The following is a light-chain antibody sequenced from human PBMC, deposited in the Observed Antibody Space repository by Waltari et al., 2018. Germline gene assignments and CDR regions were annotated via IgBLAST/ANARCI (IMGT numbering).Light chain of an antibody. CDR2: DVS. CDR1: SSRVGGYTY. CDR3: SSYTSSSTLEV. V-gene: IGLV2-14*01. J-gene: IGLJ2*01. Sequence: QSALTQPASVSGSPGQSITISRTGPSSRVGGYTYLSSYQQHPGKAPQLMIYDVSNRPSGVSNRFSGSKSGNTASLTISGLQAEDEADYYCSSYTSSSTLEVFGGGTKLTVL.